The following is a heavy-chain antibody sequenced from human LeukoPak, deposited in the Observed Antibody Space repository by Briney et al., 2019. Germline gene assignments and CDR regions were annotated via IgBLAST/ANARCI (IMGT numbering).Heavy chain of an antibody. D-gene: IGHD2-8*01. V-gene: IGHV3-23*01. CDR2: ISGSGGST. J-gene: IGHJ4*02. CDR3: AKDRSCTNNICHGDFDY. Sequence: PGGSLRPSFAASGFTFSSYAMSWVRQAPGKGLEWVSDISGSGGSTYYADSVKGRFTISRDNSKNTLYLQMNSLRAEDTAVYYCAKDRSCTNNICHGDFDYGCQGPLVTVSS. CDR1: GFTFSSYA.